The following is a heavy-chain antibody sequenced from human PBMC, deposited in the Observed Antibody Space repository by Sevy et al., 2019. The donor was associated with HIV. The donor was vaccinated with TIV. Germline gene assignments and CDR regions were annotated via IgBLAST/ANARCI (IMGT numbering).Heavy chain of an antibody. CDR2: ISWNSGAI. CDR1: GFTFSDYA. D-gene: IGHD2-2*01. J-gene: IGHJ3*02. V-gene: IGHV3-9*01. Sequence: GGSLRLSCAASGFTFSDYAMHWVRQVPGKGLEWVSGISWNSGAIGYADSVKGRFTISRDNAKNSLYLQMNSLRVEDTAFYYCGRAQGYCVPNSCYGGSVNAFDIWGQGTMVTVSS. CDR3: GRAQGYCVPNSCYGGSVNAFDI.